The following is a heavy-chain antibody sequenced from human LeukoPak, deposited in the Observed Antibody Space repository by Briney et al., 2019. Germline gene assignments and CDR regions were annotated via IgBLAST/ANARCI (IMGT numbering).Heavy chain of an antibody. CDR3: ARDDAAPGIIFDY. CDR1: GFTFSSYW. V-gene: IGHV3-74*03. CDR2: IHSDGSSR. Sequence: GGSLRLSCAASGFTFSSYWMHWVRQAPGKGLVWVSRIHSDGSSRKYADSVGGRFTISRGNAKKTLYLQMNSLRAEDTAVYFCARDDAAPGIIFDYWGQGTLVTVSS. J-gene: IGHJ4*02. D-gene: IGHD6-13*01.